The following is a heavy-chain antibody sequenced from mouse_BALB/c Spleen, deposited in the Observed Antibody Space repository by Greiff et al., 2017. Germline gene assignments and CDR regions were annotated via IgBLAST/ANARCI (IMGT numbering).Heavy chain of an antibody. D-gene: IGHD2-3*01. CDR2: IWAGGST. Sequence: QVQLQQSGPGLVAPSQSLSITCTVSGFSLTSYGVHWVRQPPGKGLEWLGVIWAGGSTNYNSALMSRLSISKDNSKSQVFLKMNSLQTDDTAMYYCARVGDGYYEWYFDVWGAGTTVTVSS. J-gene: IGHJ1*01. CDR1: GFSLTSYG. V-gene: IGHV2-9*02. CDR3: ARVGDGYYEWYFDV.